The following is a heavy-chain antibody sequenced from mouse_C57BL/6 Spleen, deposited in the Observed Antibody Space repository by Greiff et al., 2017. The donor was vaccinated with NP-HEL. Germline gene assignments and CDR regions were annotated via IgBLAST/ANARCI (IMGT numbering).Heavy chain of an antibody. Sequence: VQLQQSGPGLVQPSQSLSITCTVSGFSLTSYGVHWVRQPPGKGLEWLGVIWSGGSTDYNAAFISRLSISKDNSKSQVFFKMNILQADDTAIYYCAKNVAEVAKGYLDVWGTGTTVTVSS. CDR3: AKNVAEVAKGYLDV. CDR2: IWSGGST. J-gene: IGHJ1*03. D-gene: IGHD1-1*01. V-gene: IGHV2-4*01. CDR1: GFSLTSYG.